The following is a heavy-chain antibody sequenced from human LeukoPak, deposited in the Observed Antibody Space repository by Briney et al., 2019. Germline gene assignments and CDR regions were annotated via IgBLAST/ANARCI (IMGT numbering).Heavy chain of an antibody. D-gene: IGHD3-3*01. J-gene: IGHJ4*02. CDR2: IKQDGSQE. V-gene: IGHV3-7*01. Sequence: GGSLRLSCSASGFTFSTYWMSWVRQAPGKGLEWVAHIKQDGSQEYYVDSVKGRFTISRDSAKNSLYLQMNSLRAEDTAVYYCARGVPYDSWSGPHYSDYWGQGTLVTVSS. CDR3: ARGVPYDSWSGPHYSDY. CDR1: GFTFSTYW.